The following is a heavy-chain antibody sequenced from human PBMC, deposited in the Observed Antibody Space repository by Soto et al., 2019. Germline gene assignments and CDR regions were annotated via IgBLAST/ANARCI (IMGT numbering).Heavy chain of an antibody. CDR1: GASVSSGAYY. J-gene: IGHJ5*02. V-gene: IGHV4-30-4*01. Sequence: SLSLNCTVSGASVSSGAYYRTWIRQPPGKDLEWIGYIYSSGNTNYNPSLRSRVTMSKDTSKNQFSLDLNSVTAADTAVYYCARRVTGGGERFDPWCQGTLVT. CDR3: ARRVTGGGERFDP. CDR2: IYSSGNT. D-gene: IGHD7-27*01.